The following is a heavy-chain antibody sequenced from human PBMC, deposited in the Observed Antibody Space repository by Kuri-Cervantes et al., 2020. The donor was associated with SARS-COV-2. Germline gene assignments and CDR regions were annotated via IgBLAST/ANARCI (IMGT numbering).Heavy chain of an antibody. CDR3: ARDWGIDY. J-gene: IGHJ4*02. CDR1: GFTFSNHA. V-gene: IGHV3-23*01. Sequence: GGSLRLSCATSGFTFSNHAMHWVRQAPGKGLEWVSGISISGGTTFYPDSVKGRFTISRDNAKNTLYLQMNSLRAEDTAVYYCARDWGIDYWGQGTLVTVSS. D-gene: IGHD3-16*01. CDR2: ISISGGTT.